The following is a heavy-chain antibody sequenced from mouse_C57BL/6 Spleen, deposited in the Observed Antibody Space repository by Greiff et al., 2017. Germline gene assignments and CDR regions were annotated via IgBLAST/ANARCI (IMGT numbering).Heavy chain of an antibody. CDR1: GYSITSGYY. Sequence: EVQLVESGPGLVKPSQSLSLTCSVTGYSITSGYYWNWIRQFPGNKLEWMGYISYDGSNNYNPSLKNRISITRDTSKNQFFLKLNSVTTEDTATYYCARRDYGSLFDYWGQGTTLTVSS. CDR3: ARRDYGSLFDY. V-gene: IGHV3-6*01. CDR2: ISYDGSN. J-gene: IGHJ2*01. D-gene: IGHD1-1*01.